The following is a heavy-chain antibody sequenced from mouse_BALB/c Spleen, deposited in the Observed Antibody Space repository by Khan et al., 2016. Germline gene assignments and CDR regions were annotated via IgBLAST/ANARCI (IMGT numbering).Heavy chain of an antibody. D-gene: IGHD2-1*01. J-gene: IGHJ4*01. CDR3: ARWNGNSMDY. CDR1: GYTFTNYG. CDR2: INTNTGEP. Sequence: QIQLVQSGPELKKPGETVKISCKASGYTFTNYGMNWVKQAPGKGLKWMGWINTNTGEPTYAEEFKGRFAFSLETSASTAYLQINNLKNEDTATXFCARWNGNSMDYWGQGTSVTVSS. V-gene: IGHV9-3*02.